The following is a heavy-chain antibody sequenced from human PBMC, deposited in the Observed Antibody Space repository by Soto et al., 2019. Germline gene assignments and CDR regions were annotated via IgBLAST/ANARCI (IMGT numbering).Heavy chain of an antibody. CDR3: TTRPYGEPSYYFDY. CDR1: GFTFSSYG. J-gene: IGHJ4*02. Sequence: PGGSLRLSCAASGFTFSSYGMHWVRQAPGKGLEWVAVIWFDGSNKFYADSVKGRFTISRDNSKNTVSLQMNSLRDEDTAVYYCTTRPYGEPSYYFDYWGQGTLVTVSS. CDR2: IWFDGSNK. V-gene: IGHV3-33*01. D-gene: IGHD4-17*01.